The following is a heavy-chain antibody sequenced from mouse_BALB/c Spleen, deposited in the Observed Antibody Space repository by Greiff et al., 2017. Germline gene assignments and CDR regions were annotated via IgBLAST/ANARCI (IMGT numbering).Heavy chain of an antibody. J-gene: IGHJ4*01. D-gene: IGHD2-1*01. CDR2: INPYNGDT. Sequence: DVQLQESGPELVKPGASVKISCKASGYSFTGYFMNWVMQSHGKSLEWIGRINPYNGDTFYNQKFKGKATLTVDKSSSTAHMELRSLASEDSAVYYCARYGNYLYAMDYWGQGTSVTVSS. CDR1: GYSFTGYF. V-gene: IGHV1-20*02. CDR3: ARYGNYLYAMDY.